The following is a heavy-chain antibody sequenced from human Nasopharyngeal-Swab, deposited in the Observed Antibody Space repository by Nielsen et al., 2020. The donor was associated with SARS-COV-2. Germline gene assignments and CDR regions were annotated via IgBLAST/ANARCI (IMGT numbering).Heavy chain of an antibody. V-gene: IGHV4-34*13. Sequence: PGKGLEWIGEINHSGSTNYNPSLRSRATISVDASKNQFSLKLSSVTAADTAVYYCARSKKAPFDYWGQGTLVTVSS. J-gene: IGHJ4*02. CDR2: INHSGST. CDR3: ARSKKAPFDY.